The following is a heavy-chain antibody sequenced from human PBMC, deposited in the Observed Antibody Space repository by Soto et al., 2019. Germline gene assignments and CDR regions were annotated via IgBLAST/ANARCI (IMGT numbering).Heavy chain of an antibody. CDR2: ISSSISTM. Sequence: EVQLVESGGGLVQPGGSLRLSCAASGFTFSSYSMNWVRQAPGKGLEWLSYISSSISTMHYADSVKGRFTISRDNAKNSLYLQINSLRDEDTAVYYCAXEVRDTAVADFDYWGQGTLVTVSS. CDR1: GFTFSSYS. V-gene: IGHV3-48*02. D-gene: IGHD5-18*01. J-gene: IGHJ4*02. CDR3: AXEVRDTAVADFDY.